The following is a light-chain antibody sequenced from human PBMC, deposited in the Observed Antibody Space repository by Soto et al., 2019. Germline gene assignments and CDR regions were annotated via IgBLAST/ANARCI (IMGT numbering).Light chain of an antibody. Sequence: EIVLTQSPGTLSLSPGERATLSCRASQSVSSDLAWYQQKPGQAPRLLISGASTRATGIPARFSGSGSGTEFTLTISSLQSEDSAVYYCQQYNKWPPITFGQGTRLEIK. CDR2: GAS. J-gene: IGKJ5*01. V-gene: IGKV3-15*01. CDR3: QQYNKWPPIT. CDR1: QSVSSD.